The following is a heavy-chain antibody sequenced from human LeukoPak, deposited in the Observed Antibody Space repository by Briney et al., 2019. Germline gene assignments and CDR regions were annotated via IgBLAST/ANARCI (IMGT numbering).Heavy chain of an antibody. D-gene: IGHD3-3*01. Sequence: GGSLRLSCAASGFTFSDYYMSWIRQAPGKGLEWVSAISGSGGSTYYADSVKGRFTISRDNSKNTLYLQMNSLRAEDTAVYYCAKVVTYYDFWSDFDYWGQGTLVTVSS. J-gene: IGHJ4*02. V-gene: IGHV3-23*01. CDR1: GFTFSDYY. CDR2: ISGSGGST. CDR3: AKVVTYYDFWSDFDY.